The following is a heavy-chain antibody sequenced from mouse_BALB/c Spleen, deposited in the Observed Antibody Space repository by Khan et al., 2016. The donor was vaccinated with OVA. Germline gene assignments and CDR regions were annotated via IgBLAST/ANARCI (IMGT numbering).Heavy chain of an antibody. CDR1: GYTFTTYW. CDR3: ARRGICDIFAY. CDR2: IDPSTGYT. J-gene: IGHJ3*01. V-gene: IGHV1-7*01. Sequence: VQLQESGAELAKPGASVEMSCKASGYTFTTYWMHWVKQRPGQGLEWIGYIDPSTGYTEYNQKFKDKATLPIDKSSSTAYMQLSSLTAEDSAVYYYARRGICDIFAYWCQGTLVTVSA.